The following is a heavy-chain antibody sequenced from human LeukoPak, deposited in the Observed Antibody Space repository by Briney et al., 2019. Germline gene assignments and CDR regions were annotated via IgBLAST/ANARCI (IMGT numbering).Heavy chain of an antibody. CDR3: ARGHKDTTNYYYYYMDV. CDR2: IYYSGST. V-gene: IGHV4-59*01. Sequence: GSLRLSCAASGFTFSSYWMSWIRQPPGKGLEWIGSIYYSGSTNYNPSLKSRVTISVDTSKNQFSLKLSSVTAADTAVYYCARGHKDTTNYYYYYMDVWGKGTTVTVSS. D-gene: IGHD1-1*01. J-gene: IGHJ6*03. CDR1: GFTFSSYW.